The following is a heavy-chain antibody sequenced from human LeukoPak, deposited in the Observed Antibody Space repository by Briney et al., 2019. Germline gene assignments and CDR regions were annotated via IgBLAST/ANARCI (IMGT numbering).Heavy chain of an antibody. J-gene: IGHJ5*02. Sequence: KASETLSLTCTVSGGSISSSNYYWGWIRQSPGKGLEWIGSIFYSGSTYYNPSLKSRVTISVDASKNQFSLKLTSVTAADTAVYYCARGRASAVAGRDWFDPWGQGTLVTVSS. V-gene: IGHV4-39*01. CDR3: ARGRASAVAGRDWFDP. CDR1: GGSISSSNYY. CDR2: IFYSGST. D-gene: IGHD6-19*01.